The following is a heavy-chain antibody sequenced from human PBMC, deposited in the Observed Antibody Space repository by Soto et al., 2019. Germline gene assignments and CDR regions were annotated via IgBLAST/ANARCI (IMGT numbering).Heavy chain of an antibody. D-gene: IGHD2-21*01. CDR1: GLTFNTYW. J-gene: IGHJ4*02. Sequence: EVQLVESGGGLVQPGESLRLSCAASGLTFNTYWMTWVRQPPGKGLEWVANINPDGSVKYSVDSLKGRFTISRDNAKNSLYLQMNSLRAEDTAVYYCASARDYSFDYWGQGTLVTVSS. CDR2: INPDGSVK. CDR3: ASARDYSFDY. V-gene: IGHV3-7*01.